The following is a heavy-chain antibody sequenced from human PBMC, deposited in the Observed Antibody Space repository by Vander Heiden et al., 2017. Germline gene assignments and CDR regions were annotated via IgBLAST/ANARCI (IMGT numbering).Heavy chain of an antibody. CDR1: GFTFDDYA. D-gene: IGHD6-13*01. V-gene: IGHV3-9*01. CDR2: ISWNSGNI. Sequence: EVQLVESGGGLVQPGRSLRLSCAASGFTFDDYAMHWVRQAPGKGLEWVSGISWNSGNIGYADSVKGRFTISRDNAKNSLYLQMNSLRAEDTALYYCAKVLAADYYYGMDVWGQGTTVTVSS. J-gene: IGHJ6*02. CDR3: AKVLAADYYYGMDV.